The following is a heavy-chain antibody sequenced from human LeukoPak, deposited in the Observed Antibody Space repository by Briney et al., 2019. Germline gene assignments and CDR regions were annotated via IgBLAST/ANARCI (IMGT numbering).Heavy chain of an antibody. D-gene: IGHD3-10*01. Sequence: SETLSLTCTVSGGSISSYYWSWIRQPPGKGLEWIGSIYHSGRTYYNPSLKSRVTISIDTSKNQFSLKLSSVTAADTAVYYCARHDEAGAHDYWGQGTLVTVSS. CDR3: ARHDEAGAHDY. CDR2: IYHSGRT. CDR1: GGSISSYY. V-gene: IGHV4-59*08. J-gene: IGHJ4*02.